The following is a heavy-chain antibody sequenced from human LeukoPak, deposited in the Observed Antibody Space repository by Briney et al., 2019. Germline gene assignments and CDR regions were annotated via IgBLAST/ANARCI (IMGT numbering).Heavy chain of an antibody. V-gene: IGHV3-23*01. CDR1: GFTFSSYA. J-gene: IGHJ6*03. CDR2: ISGSGGST. CDR3: AKDFPILSTTQNYYYYMDV. Sequence: PAGSLRLSCAASGFTFSSYAMSWIRQAPGKGLEWVSAISGSGGSTYYADSVKGRFTISTDNSKNTLYLQMNSLRAEDTAVYYCAKDFPILSTTQNYYYYMDVWGKGTTVTVSS. D-gene: IGHD1-14*01.